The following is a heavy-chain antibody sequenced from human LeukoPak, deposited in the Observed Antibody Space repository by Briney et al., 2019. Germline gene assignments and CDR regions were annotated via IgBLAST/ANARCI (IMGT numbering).Heavy chain of an antibody. CDR3: ARHDVSGDNSQVEGFYV. CDR2: VRHTGTT. CDR1: GDSSSSSPSL. Sequence: SETLSLTCTLSGDSSSSSPSLWGWIRQPPGKGLEWIGSVRHTGTTYYNPSLMSRVAVSVDTSKNQLSLRLSSVTAADSAVYFCARHDVSGDNSQVEGFYVWGQGTIVTVSS. V-gene: IGHV4-39*01. J-gene: IGHJ3*01. D-gene: IGHD4-23*01.